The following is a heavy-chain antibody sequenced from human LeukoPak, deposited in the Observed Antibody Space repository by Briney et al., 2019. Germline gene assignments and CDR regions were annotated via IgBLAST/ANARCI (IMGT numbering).Heavy chain of an antibody. V-gene: IGHV3-21*01. J-gene: IGHJ4*02. CDR2: IDPSSTYI. CDR1: RFTFSSYS. CDR3: ARAGYNWEHDY. Sequence: GGSLRLSCSASRFTFSSYSMNWVRQAPGKGLEWVSSIDPSSTYIYYADSVKGRFTISRDNAQNSLYLQMNSLRAEDTAVYYCARAGYNWEHDYWGQGTLVTVSS. D-gene: IGHD5-24*01.